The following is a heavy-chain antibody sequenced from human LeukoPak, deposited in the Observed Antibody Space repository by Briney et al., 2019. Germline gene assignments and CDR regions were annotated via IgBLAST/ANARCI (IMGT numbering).Heavy chain of an antibody. Sequence: PGGSLRLSCAASGFTLTKYWMTWVRQAPEKGLEWVSAIKGSGGTTYYADSVKGRFTISRDNSKNTLYLQMNSLRAEDTAVYYCAKDRYYDSSGTLDAFDIWGQGTMVTVSS. J-gene: IGHJ3*02. D-gene: IGHD3-22*01. V-gene: IGHV3-23*01. CDR1: GFTLTKYW. CDR3: AKDRYYDSSGTLDAFDI. CDR2: IKGSGGTT.